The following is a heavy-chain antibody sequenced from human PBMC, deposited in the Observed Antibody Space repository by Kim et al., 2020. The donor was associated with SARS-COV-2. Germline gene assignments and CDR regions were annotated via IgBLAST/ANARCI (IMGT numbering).Heavy chain of an antibody. D-gene: IGHD6-13*01. J-gene: IGHJ6*02. V-gene: IGHV3-23*01. Sequence: GGSLRLSCAASGFTFSSYAMSWVRQAPGKGLEWVSAISGSGGSTYYADSVKGRFTISRDNSKNTLYLQMNSLRAEDTAVYYCAKVIAAAHYYYYGMDVWGQGTKVTVSS. CDR2: ISGSGGST. CDR1: GFTFSSYA. CDR3: AKVIAAAHYYYYGMDV.